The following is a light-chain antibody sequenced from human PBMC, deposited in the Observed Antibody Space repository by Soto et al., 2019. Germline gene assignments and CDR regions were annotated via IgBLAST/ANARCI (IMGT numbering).Light chain of an antibody. CDR1: SSNIGNNY. CDR3: GTWDSSLSAVV. Sequence: QSVLTQPPSMSAAPGQKGTISCSGSSSNIGNNYLSWYQQLPGTAPLLLIYENNKRPSGIPDRFSGSKSGTSATLGITGLQTGDEADYYCGTWDSSLSAVVFGGGTKLTVL. CDR2: ENN. V-gene: IGLV1-51*02. J-gene: IGLJ2*01.